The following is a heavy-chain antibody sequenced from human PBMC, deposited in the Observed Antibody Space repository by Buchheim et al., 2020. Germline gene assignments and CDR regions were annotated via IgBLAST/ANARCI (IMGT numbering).Heavy chain of an antibody. J-gene: IGHJ4*02. Sequence: QVHLQESGPRLVKPSETLSLTCTVSGDTIRTTDYYWGWIRQPPGQGLEWIGSIYYSGSTNYQPSLKSRVTMSLDTSANQFSLTLSSATAADTAVYYCARIQGSDYDFWSGSRDYYFDYWGKGTL. V-gene: IGHV4-39*01. CDR3: ARIQGSDYDFWSGSRDYYFDY. CDR1: GDTIRTTDYY. CDR2: IYYSGST. D-gene: IGHD3-3*01.